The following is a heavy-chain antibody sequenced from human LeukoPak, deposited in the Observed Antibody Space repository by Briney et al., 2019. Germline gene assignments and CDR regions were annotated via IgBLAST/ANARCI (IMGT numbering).Heavy chain of an antibody. D-gene: IGHD3-16*01. CDR3: ARDLGHN. CDR2: ISYGGGA. Sequence: SETLSLTCTVSGASISTYYWSWIRQPPGEGLEWIGDISYGGGANYNPSLKSRVAMSIDTSKNLLSLKLNSVTAADTAVYYCARDLGHNWGQRTLVTVSS. J-gene: IGHJ4*02. V-gene: IGHV4-59*01. CDR1: GASISTYY.